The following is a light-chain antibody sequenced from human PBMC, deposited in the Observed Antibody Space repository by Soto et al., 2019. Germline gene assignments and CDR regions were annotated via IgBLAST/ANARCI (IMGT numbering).Light chain of an antibody. Sequence: DIQMTQSPSSPSLFVFDRGTIIWQASHDITNYLNWYQQKPGKAPKLLIYDVSKLETGVPSRFSGSGSGTDFTFTISSLQPEDIATYFCQQYDDLPITFGQGTRLEIK. CDR1: HDITNY. CDR3: QQYDDLPIT. CDR2: DVS. V-gene: IGKV1-33*01. J-gene: IGKJ5*01.